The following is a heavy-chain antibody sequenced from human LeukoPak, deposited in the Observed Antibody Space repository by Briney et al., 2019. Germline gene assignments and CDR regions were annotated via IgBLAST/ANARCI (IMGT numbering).Heavy chain of an antibody. CDR3: ARSGGYYDSSGYYLDY. Sequence: PGGSLRLSCAASGFTVSSNYMSWVRQAPGKGLEWVSVIYSGGSTYYADSVKGRFTISRDNYKNTLYLQMNSLRAKDTAVYYCARSGGYYDSSGYYLDYWGQGTLVTVSS. CDR1: GFTVSSNY. V-gene: IGHV3-53*01. J-gene: IGHJ4*02. D-gene: IGHD3-22*01. CDR2: IYSGGST.